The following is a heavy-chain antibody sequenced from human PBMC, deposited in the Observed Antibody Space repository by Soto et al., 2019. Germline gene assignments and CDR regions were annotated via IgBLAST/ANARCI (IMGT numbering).Heavy chain of an antibody. CDR2: IKSKTDGGTT. J-gene: IGHJ4*02. Sequence: EVQLVESGGGLVKPGGSLRLSCAASGFTFSNAWMNWVRQAPGKGLEWVGRIKSKTDGGTTDYAAPVKGRFTISRDDSKNTLYLQMNSLKTEDTAVYYCTIDYDILTGSIDYWGQGTLVTVSS. CDR1: GFTFSNAW. V-gene: IGHV3-15*07. D-gene: IGHD3-9*01. CDR3: TIDYDILTGSIDY.